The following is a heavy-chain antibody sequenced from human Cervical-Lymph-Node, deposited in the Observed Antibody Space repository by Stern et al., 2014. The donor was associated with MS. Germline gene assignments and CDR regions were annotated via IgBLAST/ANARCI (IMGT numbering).Heavy chain of an antibody. J-gene: IGHJ4*02. V-gene: IGHV1-18*01. CDR3: ARDGANYGVFDY. CDR1: GYTFTDYG. D-gene: IGHD4-17*01. CDR2: ISGHNGVT. Sequence: QVQLVQSGGGVKKPGASVKVSCKTSGYTFTDYGVTWVRLAPGQGLEWMGWISGHNGVTNDARKFQDRVTITTDTSTNTAYLELRSLRADDTAIYYCARDGANYGVFDYWGQGSRVTVSA.